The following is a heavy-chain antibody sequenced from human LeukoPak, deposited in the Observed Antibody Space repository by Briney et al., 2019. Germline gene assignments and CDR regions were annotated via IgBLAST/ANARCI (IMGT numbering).Heavy chain of an antibody. D-gene: IGHD5-12*01. V-gene: IGHV3-30*04. CDR3: ARGGYDVNYYMDV. J-gene: IGHJ6*03. CDR1: GFTFDDYA. CDR2: ISYDGSNK. Sequence: GGSLRLSCAASGFTFDDYAMHWVRQAPGKGLEWVAVISYDGSNKYYADSVEGRFTISRDNSKNTLYLQMNSLRAEDTAVYYCARGGYDVNYYMDVWGKGTTVTVSS.